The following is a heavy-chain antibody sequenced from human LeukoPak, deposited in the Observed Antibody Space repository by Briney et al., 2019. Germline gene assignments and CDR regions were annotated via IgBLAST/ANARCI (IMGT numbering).Heavy chain of an antibody. V-gene: IGHV4-39*01. CDR3: ARHPGYYDSSGYYVSAFDI. Sequence: SETLSLTCTVSGGSISSNYFWGWIRQPPGKGLEWIGSIYYSGSTYFNPSLKSRVTMSVDTSKNHFSLKLTSVTAADTAVYYCARHPGYYDSSGYYVSAFDIWGQGTMVTVSS. J-gene: IGHJ3*02. D-gene: IGHD3-22*01. CDR1: GGSISSNYF. CDR2: IYYSGST.